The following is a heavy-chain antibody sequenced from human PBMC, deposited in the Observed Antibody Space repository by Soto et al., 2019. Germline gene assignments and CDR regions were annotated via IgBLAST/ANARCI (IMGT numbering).Heavy chain of an antibody. J-gene: IGHJ6*02. V-gene: IGHV3-23*01. D-gene: IGHD6-6*01. Sequence: EVQLLESGGGLVQPGGSLRLSCAASGFTFSSYAMSWVRQAPGKGPEWVSAISGSGGSTSYADSVKGRFTISRDNSKNTLYLQMNSLRAEDTAVYYCARERYSSSSEVASYYYYYGMDVWGQGTTVTVSS. CDR3: ARERYSSSSEVASYYYYYGMDV. CDR2: ISGSGGST. CDR1: GFTFSSYA.